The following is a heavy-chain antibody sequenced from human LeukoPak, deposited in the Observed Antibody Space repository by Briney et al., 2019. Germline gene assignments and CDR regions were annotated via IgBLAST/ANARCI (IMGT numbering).Heavy chain of an antibody. CDR2: IWYDGSNK. Sequence: GGSLRLSCAASGFTFSSYGMHWVRQAPGKGLEWVAVIWYDGSNKYYADSVKGRFTISRDNSKNTLYLQMNSLRAEDTAVYYCARAGTESYSDYWGQGTLVTVSS. CDR1: GFTFSSYG. V-gene: IGHV3-33*01. CDR3: ARAGTESYSDY. D-gene: IGHD3/OR15-3a*01. J-gene: IGHJ4*02.